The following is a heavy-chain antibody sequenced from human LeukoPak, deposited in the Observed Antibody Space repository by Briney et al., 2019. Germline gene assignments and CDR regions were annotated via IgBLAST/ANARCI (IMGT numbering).Heavy chain of an antibody. CDR2: INHSGGT. V-gene: IGHV4-34*01. J-gene: IGHJ6*03. D-gene: IGHD6-19*01. CDR1: GGSFSGYY. Sequence: SETLSLTCAVYGGSFSGYYWSWIRQPPGKGLEWIGEINHSGGTNYNPSLKSRVTISVDTSKNQFSLKLSSVTAADTAVYYCARESSSGHRGDYYYYMDVWGKGTTVTVSS. CDR3: ARESSSGHRGDYYYYMDV.